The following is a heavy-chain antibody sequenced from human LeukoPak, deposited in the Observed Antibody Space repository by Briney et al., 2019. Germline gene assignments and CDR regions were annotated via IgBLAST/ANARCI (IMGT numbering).Heavy chain of an antibody. V-gene: IGHV1-24*01. CDR3: ATDLGKWELPSY. CDR1: GYTFTGDY. Sequence: ASVKVSCKASGYTFTGDYMHWVRQAPGKGLEWMGGFDPEDGETIYAQKFQGRVTMTEDTSTDTAYMELSSLRSEDTAVYYCATDLGKWELPSYWGQGTLVTVSS. J-gene: IGHJ4*02. CDR2: FDPEDGET. D-gene: IGHD1-26*01.